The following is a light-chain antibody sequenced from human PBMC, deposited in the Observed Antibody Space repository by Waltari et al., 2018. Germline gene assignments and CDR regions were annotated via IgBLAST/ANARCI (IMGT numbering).Light chain of an antibody. CDR3: FSFVAANSFV. V-gene: IGLV2-23*01. J-gene: IGLJ1*01. CDR1: SNDIGNYDL. Sequence: SCTGTSNDIGNYDLVSWYQQRPGEAPKLLMYGATKRPSGVSNRFSGSKSGKTASLTISGLQTEDEADYYCFSFVAANSFVFGPGTKVTVL. CDR2: GAT.